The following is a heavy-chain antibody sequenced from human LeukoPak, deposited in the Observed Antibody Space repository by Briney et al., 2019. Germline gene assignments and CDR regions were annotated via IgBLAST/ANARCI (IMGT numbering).Heavy chain of an antibody. D-gene: IGHD6-19*01. V-gene: IGHV3-43*01. J-gene: IGHJ3*02. CDR3: AKSQTFSSGWYGDAFDI. Sequence: GGSLRLSCTASGFTFGDYAMSWVRQAPGKGLEWVSLITWDGGSTYYADSVKGRFTISRDNSKNSLYLQMNSLRTEDTALYYCAKSQTFSSGWYGDAFDIWGQGTMVTVSS. CDR2: ITWDGGST. CDR1: GFTFGDYA.